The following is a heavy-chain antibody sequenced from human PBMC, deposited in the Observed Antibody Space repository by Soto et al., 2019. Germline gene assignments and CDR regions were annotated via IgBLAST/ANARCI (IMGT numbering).Heavy chain of an antibody. CDR1: GGSFSGYY. CDR3: ARSQRGRTAFTFDY. D-gene: IGHD1-26*01. CDR2: IYYSGTT. J-gene: IGHJ4*02. Sequence: SGPLSLTCAVSGGSFSGYYWAWIRQSPGKGLEWIGYIYYSGTTNYNSHLKSRVTLSVDTSRNQFSLSLTSLTAADTAVYFCARSQRGRTAFTFDYWGQGVLVTVSS. V-gene: IGHV4-59*12.